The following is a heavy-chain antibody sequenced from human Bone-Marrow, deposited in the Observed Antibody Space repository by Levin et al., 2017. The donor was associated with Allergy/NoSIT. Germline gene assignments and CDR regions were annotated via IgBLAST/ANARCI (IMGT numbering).Heavy chain of an antibody. D-gene: IGHD3-9*01. CDR1: GGSVSSDTYY. CDR2: ISSSGST. Sequence: TSETLSLTCTVSGGSVSSDTYYWSWIRQPPGKGLEWIGYISSSGSTSYHPSLMSRLTISLHTSKNQFSLTLTSVTPADTAVYYCARDDYSDFTGWVWGQGSLVTVSS. CDR3: ARDDYSDFTGWV. V-gene: IGHV4-61*01. J-gene: IGHJ4*02.